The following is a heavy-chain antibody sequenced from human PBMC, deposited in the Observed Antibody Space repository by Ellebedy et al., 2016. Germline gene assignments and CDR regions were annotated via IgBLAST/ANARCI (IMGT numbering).Heavy chain of an antibody. CDR1: GFTFSVAG. J-gene: IGHJ4*02. CDR3: ARDGSEWSRDY. V-gene: IGHV3-21*01. D-gene: IGHD3-3*01. CDR2: IVFSGTAT. Sequence: GGSLRLXCAASGFTFSVAGMTWVRQAPGKGLEWVATIVFSGTATYYSDSVKGRFIVSRDNAKNSLFLQMTSLRVEDTAVYYCARDGSEWSRDYWGQGTLVTVSS.